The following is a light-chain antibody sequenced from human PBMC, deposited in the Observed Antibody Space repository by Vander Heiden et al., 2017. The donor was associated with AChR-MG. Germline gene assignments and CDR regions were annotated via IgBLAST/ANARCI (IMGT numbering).Light chain of an antibody. CDR1: QGISSY. Sequence: AIRMTKSPSSFSASTGDRVTITCRASQGISSYLAWYQQKPGKAPKLLIYAASTLQSGVPSRFSGSGSGTDFTLTISCLQSEDFATYYCQQYYSYPWTFGYGTKVEIK. CDR3: QQYYSYPWT. J-gene: IGKJ1*01. CDR2: AAS. V-gene: IGKV1-8*01.